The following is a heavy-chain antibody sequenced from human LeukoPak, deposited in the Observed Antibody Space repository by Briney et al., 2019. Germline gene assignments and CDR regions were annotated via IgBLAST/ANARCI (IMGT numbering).Heavy chain of an antibody. Sequence: PWGSVRLSCAASGFAFSTYGMNWVRQAPGKGLEWVSYISISSHTIYYADSVKGRFTISRDKAKNSLYLQMNSLRDEDTAIYYCAGGFTTHDYWGQGTLVTVSS. D-gene: IGHD4-17*01. CDR3: AGGFTTHDY. J-gene: IGHJ4*02. V-gene: IGHV3-48*02. CDR2: ISISSHTI. CDR1: GFAFSTYG.